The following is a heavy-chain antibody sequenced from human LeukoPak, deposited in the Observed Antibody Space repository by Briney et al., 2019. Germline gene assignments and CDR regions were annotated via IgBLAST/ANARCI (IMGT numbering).Heavy chain of an antibody. V-gene: IGHV4-59*08. CDR1: GGSIGGDH. CDR3: ARVLTAAGLDF. J-gene: IGHJ4*02. D-gene: IGHD6-25*01. Sequence: SETLSLTCTISGGSIGGDHWSWIRQPPGEGLEWIGYISYTGSTSYNPYLKSRVTISLLTSKNQFSLRLTSVTAADTAVYYCARVLTAAGLDFWGQGVLVSISS. CDR2: ISYTGST.